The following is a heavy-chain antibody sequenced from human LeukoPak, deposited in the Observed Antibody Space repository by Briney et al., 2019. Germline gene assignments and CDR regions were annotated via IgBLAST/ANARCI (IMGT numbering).Heavy chain of an antibody. D-gene: IGHD3-22*01. CDR2: IIPIFGTA. CDR3: AIMRAYYYDSSGYSDAFDI. V-gene: IGHV1-69*13. J-gene: IGHJ3*02. CDR1: GGTFSSYA. Sequence: SVEVSCKASGGTFSSYAISWVRQAPGQGLEWMGGIIPIFGTANYAQKFQGRVTITADESTSTAYMELSSLRSEDTAVYYCAIMRAYYYDSSGYSDAFDIWGQGTMVTVSS.